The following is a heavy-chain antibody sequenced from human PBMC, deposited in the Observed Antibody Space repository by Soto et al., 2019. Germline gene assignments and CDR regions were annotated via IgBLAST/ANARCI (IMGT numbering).Heavy chain of an antibody. CDR3: AKEIGYSSSRSDAFDI. CDR2: ISGSGGST. CDR1: GFTFSSYA. Sequence: EVQLLESGGGLVQPGGSLRLSCAASGFTFSSYAMSWVRQAPGKGLEWVSAISGSGGSTYYADSVKGRFTISRDNSKNTLYLQMNSLRAEDTAVYYCAKEIGYSSSRSDAFDIWGQGTMVTVSS. J-gene: IGHJ3*02. D-gene: IGHD6-13*01. V-gene: IGHV3-23*01.